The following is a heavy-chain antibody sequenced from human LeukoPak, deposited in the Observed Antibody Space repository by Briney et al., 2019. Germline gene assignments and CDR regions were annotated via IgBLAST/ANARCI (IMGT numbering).Heavy chain of an antibody. D-gene: IGHD6-13*01. CDR2: IYYSGST. CDR3: ARETEAELAAAGTFDY. Sequence: PSETLSLTCTVSGGSISSSSYYWGWIRQPPGKGLEWIGSIYYSGSTYYNPSLKSRVTISVDTSKNRFSLKLSSVTAADTAVYYCARETEAELAAAGTFDYWGQGTLVTVSS. J-gene: IGHJ4*02. V-gene: IGHV4-39*07. CDR1: GGSISSSSYY.